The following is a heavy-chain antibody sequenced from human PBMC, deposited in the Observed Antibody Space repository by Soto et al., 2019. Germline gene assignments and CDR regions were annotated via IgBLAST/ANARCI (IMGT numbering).Heavy chain of an antibody. D-gene: IGHD6-19*01. Sequence: LQTLSLTCAISGDSVSSDSAAWNWIRQSPSRGLEWLGRTYYRSKWYNDYAVSVNGRITINPDTSKNHFSLQLNSVTPEDTAVYYCVRSRVFIAVAGMANYCYYYGMDVWGQGTTVTVSS. V-gene: IGHV6-1*01. CDR2: TYYRSKWYN. J-gene: IGHJ6*02. CDR1: GDSVSSDSAA. CDR3: VRSRVFIAVAGMANYCYYYGMDV.